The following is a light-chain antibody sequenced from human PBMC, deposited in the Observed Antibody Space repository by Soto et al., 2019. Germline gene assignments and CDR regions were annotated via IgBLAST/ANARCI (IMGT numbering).Light chain of an antibody. CDR1: QPISSY. CDR2: ATS. Sequence: DIQMTQSPSSLPASVGDRVTITCRESQPISSYLNWYQQKPGKVPKLLIYATSSLQSGVPSRFSGSGSGTDFTLTISNLQPEDFATYYCQQSYSTPSFGGGTKVEIK. V-gene: IGKV1-39*01. CDR3: QQSYSTPS. J-gene: IGKJ4*01.